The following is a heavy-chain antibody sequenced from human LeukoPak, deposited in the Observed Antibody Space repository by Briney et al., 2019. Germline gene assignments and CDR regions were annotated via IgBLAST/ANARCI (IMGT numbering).Heavy chain of an antibody. D-gene: IGHD2-2*01. J-gene: IGHJ4*02. CDR1: GYTFTTFG. CDR2: ISAYTGNT. Sequence: ASVKVSCKASGYTFTTFGISWVRQAPGQGLEWMGWISAYTGNTYYAPKFQGRLTITTDPSTTTGHMELTSLRSDDTAVYYCTIVASTTCDCPDYFDLWGQGTRVTVSS. CDR3: TIVASTTCDCPDYFDL. V-gene: IGHV1-18*01.